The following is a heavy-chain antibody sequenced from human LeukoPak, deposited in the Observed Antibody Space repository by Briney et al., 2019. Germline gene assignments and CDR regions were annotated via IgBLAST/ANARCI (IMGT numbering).Heavy chain of an antibody. J-gene: IGHJ6*03. CDR2: INPNSGGT. Sequence: ASVKVSCKASGYTFTGYYMHWVRQAPGQGLEWMGWINPNSGGTNYAQKFQGRVTMTRDTSISTAYMELSRLRSDDTAVYYCACWTGTTEEGNYYYYMDVWGKGTTVTVSS. D-gene: IGHD1-7*01. V-gene: IGHV1-2*02. CDR1: GYTFTGYY. CDR3: ACWTGTTEEGNYYYYMDV.